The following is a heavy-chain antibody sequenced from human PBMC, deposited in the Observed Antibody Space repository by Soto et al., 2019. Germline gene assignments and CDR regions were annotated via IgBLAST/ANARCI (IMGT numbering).Heavy chain of an antibody. Sequence: PGGSLRLSCSASGFTFSSYAMSWVRQAPGKGLEWVSAISGSGGSTYYADSVKGRFTISRDNSKNTLYLQMNSLRAEDTAVYYCARMTYYDFWSGYQTSDYWGQGTLVTVSS. CDR3: ARMTYYDFWSGYQTSDY. J-gene: IGHJ4*02. CDR1: GFTFSSYA. V-gene: IGHV3-23*01. CDR2: ISGSGGST. D-gene: IGHD3-3*01.